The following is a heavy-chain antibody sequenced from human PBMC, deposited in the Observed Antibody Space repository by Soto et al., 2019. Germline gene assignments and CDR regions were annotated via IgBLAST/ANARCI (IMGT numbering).Heavy chain of an antibody. CDR1: GITISNYP. CDR3: VKDDGGYPSTAPH. J-gene: IGHJ4*02. D-gene: IGHD3-22*01. CDR2: NSGSGDRT. V-gene: IGHV3-23*01. Sequence: EVQLLESGGGLVQPGGSLRLSCAASGITISNYPMSWVRQAPGKGLDWVSGNSGSGDRTYYADSAKGRFTISKDISRNSLSLQLDSLVVEDTAVYFCVKDDGGYPSTAPHWGQGTLVTVSS.